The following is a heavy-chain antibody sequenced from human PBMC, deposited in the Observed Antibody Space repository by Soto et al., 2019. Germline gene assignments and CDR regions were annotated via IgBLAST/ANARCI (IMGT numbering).Heavy chain of an antibody. V-gene: IGHV3-15*01. Sequence: EVQLVESGGGLVKPGGSLRLSCAASGFTFSNAWMSWVRQPPGKGLEWVGRIKSKTDGGTTDYAAPVKGRFTISRDDSKNTLYLQMNSLKTEDTAVYYCAGNLFYYYYGMDVWGQGTTVTVSS. CDR3: AGNLFYYYYGMDV. J-gene: IGHJ6*02. CDR2: IKSKTDGGTT. D-gene: IGHD6-13*01. CDR1: GFTFSNAW.